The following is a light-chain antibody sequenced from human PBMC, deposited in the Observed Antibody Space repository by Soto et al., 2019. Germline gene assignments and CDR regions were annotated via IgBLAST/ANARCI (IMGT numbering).Light chain of an antibody. V-gene: IGLV2-14*01. Sequence: QSVLTQPASVSGSLGQSITMSCTGTSTDVGGYNFVSWYQQHPDKAPKLLIYEVTNRPSGVSNRFSGSKSGNTASLTISGLQAEDEADYYCSSYTSTGTPVFGTGTKVIV. CDR1: STDVGGYNF. CDR3: SSYTSTGTPV. J-gene: IGLJ1*01. CDR2: EVT.